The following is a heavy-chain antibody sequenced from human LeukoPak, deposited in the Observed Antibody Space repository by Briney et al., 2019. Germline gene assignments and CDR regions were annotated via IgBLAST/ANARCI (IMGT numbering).Heavy chain of an antibody. J-gene: IGHJ4*02. CDR1: GFTFSDYY. Sequence: KSGGSLRLSCAASGFTFSDYYMNWIRQAPGKGLEWVSYISTSGTTMSYADSVKGRFTISRDSAKNSLYLQMNSLRAEDTAVYYCARGTTGTTEFDEWGQRTLVTVSS. CDR3: ARGTTGTTEFDE. V-gene: IGHV3-11*01. CDR2: ISTSGTTM. D-gene: IGHD1-1*01.